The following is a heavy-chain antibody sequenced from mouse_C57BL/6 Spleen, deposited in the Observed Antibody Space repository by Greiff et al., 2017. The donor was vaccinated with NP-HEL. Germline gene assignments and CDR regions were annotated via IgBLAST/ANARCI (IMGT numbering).Heavy chain of an antibody. J-gene: IGHJ4*01. CDR1: GYTFTSYW. Sequence: QVQLQQPGAELVMPGASVKLSCKASGYTFTSYWMHWVKQRPGQGLEWIGEIDPSDSYTNYNQKFKGKSTLTVDKSSSTAYLQLSSLTSEDSAIYSRARYYNGSSFYAMDYWGQGTSVTVSS. V-gene: IGHV1-69*01. CDR2: IDPSDSYT. CDR3: ARYYNGSSFYAMDY. D-gene: IGHD1-1*01.